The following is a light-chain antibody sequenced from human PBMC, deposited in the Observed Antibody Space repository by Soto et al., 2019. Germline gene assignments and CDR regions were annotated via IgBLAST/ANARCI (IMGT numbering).Light chain of an antibody. Sequence: IQVTQSPSSLSASVGDRVTITCRASQGITSYLAWYQQKPGKAPKLLIYAASALQTGVSSRFSGSGYGTDFALTISNLQPEDFATYFCQQSYSSPRSFGQGTKLEIK. J-gene: IGKJ2*03. CDR2: AAS. CDR3: QQSYSSPRS. CDR1: QGITSY. V-gene: IGKV1-9*01.